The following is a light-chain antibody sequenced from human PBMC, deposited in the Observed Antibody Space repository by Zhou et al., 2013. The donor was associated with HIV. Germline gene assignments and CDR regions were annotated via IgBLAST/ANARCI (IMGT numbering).Light chain of an antibody. V-gene: IGKV1-5*03. CDR1: QSINDK. J-gene: IGKJ3*01. CDR3: QQYYTSPLT. Sequence: DIQMTQSPTTLSASVGDSVTITCRASQSINDKLAWYRQKPGKAPELLIYMASSLERGVPSRFSGSGTGTEFTLTISSLQPDDFATYHCQQYYTSPLTFGPGTNVEIK. CDR2: MAS.